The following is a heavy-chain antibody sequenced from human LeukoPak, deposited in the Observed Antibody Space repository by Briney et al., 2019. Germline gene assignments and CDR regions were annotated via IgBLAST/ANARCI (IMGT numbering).Heavy chain of an antibody. CDR2: ISSSGSTI. V-gene: IGHV3-11*04. D-gene: IGHD3-10*01. CDR1: GFTFSDYY. J-gene: IGHJ4*02. Sequence: GGSLRLSCAASGFTFSDYYMSWIRQAPGKGLEWVSYISSSGSTIYYAGSVKGRFTISRDNAKNSLYLQMNSLRAEDTAVYYCARDIDGLFGLLGELSFDYWGQGTLVTVSS. CDR3: ARDIDGLFGLLGELSFDY.